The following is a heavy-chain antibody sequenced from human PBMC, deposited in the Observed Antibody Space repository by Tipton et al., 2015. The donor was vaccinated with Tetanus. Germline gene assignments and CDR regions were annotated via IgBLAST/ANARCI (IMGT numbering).Heavy chain of an antibody. D-gene: IGHD3-3*01. CDR1: GASSTSGDYY. CDR2: IYYTGST. J-gene: IGHJ1*01. Sequence: TLSLTCTVSGASSTSGDYYWAWIRQPPGKGPEWIGSIYYTGSTYYNPSLKSRVTISEDTSKNQFSLKLSSVIAADTAMYYCARTSGYLYSSYWGQGTLVTVSS. CDR3: ARTSGYLYSSY. V-gene: IGHV4-39*01.